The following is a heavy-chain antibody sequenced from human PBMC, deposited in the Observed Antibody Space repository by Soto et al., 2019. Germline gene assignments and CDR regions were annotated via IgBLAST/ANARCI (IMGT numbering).Heavy chain of an antibody. CDR3: VREPRYCSGGSCSIMGDAFDI. V-gene: IGHV3-30*03. Sequence: GGSLRLSCAASGFTFDDYAMHWVRQAPGKGLEWVAVISYDGSNKYYADSVRGRFSISTDSSKNALYLQMNSLRAEDSAVYYCVREPRYCSGGSCSIMGDAFDIWGQGTMVTVSS. CDR1: GFTFDDYA. CDR2: ISYDGSNK. J-gene: IGHJ3*02. D-gene: IGHD2-15*01.